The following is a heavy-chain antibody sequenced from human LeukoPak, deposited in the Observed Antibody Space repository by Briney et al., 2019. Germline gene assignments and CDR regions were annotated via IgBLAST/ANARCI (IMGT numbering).Heavy chain of an antibody. CDR1: GYSFTAHY. V-gene: IGHV1-2*02. Sequence: ASVKVSCKASGYSFTAHYIHWVRQAPGQGLEWMGWINSKSGGTDSAEKFGGRVTMSRDTSLRTSYLEVRRLKSDDTAVYYCTRETGANYDPGAFDVWGQGTMVTVSS. CDR2: INSKSGGT. D-gene: IGHD3-3*01. CDR3: TRETGANYDPGAFDV. J-gene: IGHJ3*01.